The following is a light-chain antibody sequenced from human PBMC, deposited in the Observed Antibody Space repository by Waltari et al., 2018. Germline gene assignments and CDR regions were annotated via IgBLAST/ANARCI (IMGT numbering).Light chain of an antibody. CDR1: NSDIGGYKF. J-gene: IGLJ2*01. CDR2: DVS. Sequence: QSGLTQPASVSWSPGPSITLTCTGTNSDIGGYKFVSWYQEHPGKVTNLILFDVSERPSGVFTRFTGSKSGNTASLPISGLQAKDEDHYYCSSYSGTTTFGLVGGGTKLTVL. CDR3: SSYSGTTTFGL. V-gene: IGLV2-14*03.